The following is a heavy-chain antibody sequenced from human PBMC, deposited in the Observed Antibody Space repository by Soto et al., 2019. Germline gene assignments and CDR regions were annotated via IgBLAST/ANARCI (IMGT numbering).Heavy chain of an antibody. Sequence: ASVKVSCKASVYTFTSYGISWVRQAPGQGLEWMGWISAYNGNTNYAQKFQGRVTITADESTSTAYMELSSLRSEDTAVYYCAREGLVLVPTTVNSDYYYYAMDVWGQGTTVTVSS. D-gene: IGHD2-2*01. J-gene: IGHJ6*02. CDR1: VYTFTSYG. V-gene: IGHV1-18*01. CDR3: AREGLVLVPTTVNSDYYYYAMDV. CDR2: ISAYNGNT.